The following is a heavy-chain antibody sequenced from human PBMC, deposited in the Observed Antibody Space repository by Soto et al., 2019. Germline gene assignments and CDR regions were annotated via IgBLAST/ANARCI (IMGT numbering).Heavy chain of an antibody. CDR2: IKQDGSEK. D-gene: IGHD2-15*01. V-gene: IGHV3-7*01. Sequence: EVQLVESGGGLVQPGGSLRLSCAASGFTFSSYWMSWVRQAPGKGLEWVANIKQDGSEKYYVDSVKGRFTISRDNAKNSLYLKMNSLRAEDTAVYYCARVSCSGGSCYPPINAFDIWGQGTMVTVSS. J-gene: IGHJ3*02. CDR3: ARVSCSGGSCYPPINAFDI. CDR1: GFTFSSYW.